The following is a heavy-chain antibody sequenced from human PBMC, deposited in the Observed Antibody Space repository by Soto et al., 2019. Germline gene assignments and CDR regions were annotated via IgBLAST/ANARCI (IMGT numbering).Heavy chain of an antibody. D-gene: IGHD5-12*01. CDR1: GYSISSGFF. CDR3: ARESYSGYYSYDY. V-gene: IGHV4-38-2*02. J-gene: IGHJ4*02. Sequence: SETLSLTCAVSGYSISSGFFWGWIRQPPGKGLEWIANMYHDVNTHYNPSLKSRVTMSVDTSKNQFSLKLNSVTAADTAVYYCARESYSGYYSYDYWGQGILVTV. CDR2: MYHDVNT.